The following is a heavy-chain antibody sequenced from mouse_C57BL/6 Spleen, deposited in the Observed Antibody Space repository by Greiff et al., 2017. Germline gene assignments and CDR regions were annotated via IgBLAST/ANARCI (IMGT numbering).Heavy chain of an antibody. CDR3: ARPYDFGSSYDCDY. CDR1: GYTFTSYW. J-gene: IGHJ2*01. V-gene: IGHV1-64*01. Sequence: QVQLQQPGAELVKPGASVKLSCKATGYTFTSYWMHWVQQRPGQGLEWIGMLHPNSGSTNYNEKFKSKATLTVDKSSSTAYMQLSSLTSEDSAVYYCARPYDFGSSYDCDYWGQGTTLTVSS. CDR2: LHPNSGST. D-gene: IGHD1-1*01.